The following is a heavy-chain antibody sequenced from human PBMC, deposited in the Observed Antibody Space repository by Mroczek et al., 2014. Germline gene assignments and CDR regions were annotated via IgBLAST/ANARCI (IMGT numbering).Heavy chain of an antibody. Sequence: QVQLQQWGAGLLKPSETLSLTCAVYGGSFSGYYWSWIRQPPGKGLEWIGEINHSGSTNYNPSLKSRVTISVDTSKNQFSLKLSSVTAADTAVYYCASSSPSWLYGDQSQYNWFDPWGQGTLVTVSS. CDR1: GGSFSGYY. CDR3: ASSSPSWLYGDQSQYNWFDP. CDR2: INHSGST. J-gene: IGHJ5*02. D-gene: IGHD2-2*01. V-gene: IGHV4-34*01.